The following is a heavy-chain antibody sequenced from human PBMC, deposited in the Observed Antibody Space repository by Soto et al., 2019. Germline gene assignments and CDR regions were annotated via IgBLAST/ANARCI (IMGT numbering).Heavy chain of an antibody. CDR2: IYWDDDK. D-gene: IGHD3-16*02. CDR3: AHVMITFGGVVGLDAFDV. CDR1: GFSLTTRRVG. J-gene: IGHJ3*01. Sequence: QITLKESGPTLVTPTQTLTLTCTFSGFSLTTRRVGVGWIRQPPGKALEWLAIIYWDDDKRYSPSLKSRLAITKDTSKNQVVLTMTTLDPVDTATYYCAHVMITFGGVVGLDAFDVWGQGTMVAVSP. V-gene: IGHV2-5*02.